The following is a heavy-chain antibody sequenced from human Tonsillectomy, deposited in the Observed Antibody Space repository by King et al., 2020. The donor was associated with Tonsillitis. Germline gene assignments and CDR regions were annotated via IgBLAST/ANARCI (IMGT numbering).Heavy chain of an antibody. CDR2: ISRDGGST. Sequence: QLVQSGGVVVQPGGSLRLSCAASGFTFDDYTMHWVRQAPGKGLEWVSLISRDGGSTYYADSVKGRFTISRDNSKNSLYLQMNSLRTEDTALYYCAKDIAGIAVAGLNYWGQGTLVTVSS. V-gene: IGHV3-43*01. D-gene: IGHD6-19*01. J-gene: IGHJ4*02. CDR3: AKDIAGIAVAGLNY. CDR1: GFTFDDYT.